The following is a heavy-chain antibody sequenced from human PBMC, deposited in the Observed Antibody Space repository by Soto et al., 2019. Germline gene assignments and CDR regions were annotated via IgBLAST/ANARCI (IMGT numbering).Heavy chain of an antibody. CDR3: AKDRALGELSPYYYYYYGMDV. V-gene: IGHV3-30*18. CDR2: ISYDGSNK. D-gene: IGHD3-10*01. CDR1: GFTFSSYG. Sequence: GGSLRLSCAASGFTFSSYGMHWVRQAPGKGLEWVAVISYDGSNKYYADSVKGRFTISRDNSKNTLYLQMNSLRAEDTAVYYCAKDRALGELSPYYYYYYGMDVWGQGTTVTVSS. J-gene: IGHJ6*02.